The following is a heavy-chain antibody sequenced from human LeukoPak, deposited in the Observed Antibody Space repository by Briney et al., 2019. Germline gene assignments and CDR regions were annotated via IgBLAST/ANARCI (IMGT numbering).Heavy chain of an antibody. V-gene: IGHV3-21*01. CDR1: GFTFSTSN. J-gene: IGHJ4*02. Sequence: PGGSLRLSCAAAGFTFSTSNMNWVRQAPGKGLEWVSSISSTGSYIYFADSVKGRFTFSRDNAKNSLYLQMNSLGVEDTAVYYCARDRGSGHASDYWGQGTLVTVSS. CDR2: ISSTGSYI. CDR3: ARDRGSGHASDY. D-gene: IGHD3-10*01.